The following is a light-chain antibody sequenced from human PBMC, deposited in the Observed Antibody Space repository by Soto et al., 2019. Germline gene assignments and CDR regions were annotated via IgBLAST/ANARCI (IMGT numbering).Light chain of an antibody. CDR1: QSISTE. Sequence: EIVMTQSPATLSVSPGERATLSCRASQSISTELAWYQQKPGQPPRLLIYAASTRATGVPARFTGSGSGSEFTLTISGLQSEVFAVYYCQQGQNCPLTFGQGTRLEI. CDR3: QQGQNCPLT. CDR2: AAS. J-gene: IGKJ2*01. V-gene: IGKV3-15*01.